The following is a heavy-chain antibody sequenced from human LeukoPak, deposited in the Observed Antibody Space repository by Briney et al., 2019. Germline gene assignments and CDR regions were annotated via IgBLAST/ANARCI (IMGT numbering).Heavy chain of an antibody. Sequence: PSETLSLTCSVSGGSISSSSYYWGWIRQPPGKGLEWIGEINHSGSTNYNPSLKSRVTISVDTSKNQFSLKLSSVTAADTAVYYCATSAYSSGWSANSETTVADYWGQGTLVTVSS. CDR1: GGSISSSSYY. CDR3: ATSAYSSGWSANSETTVADY. CDR2: INHSGST. J-gene: IGHJ4*02. V-gene: IGHV4-39*07. D-gene: IGHD6-19*01.